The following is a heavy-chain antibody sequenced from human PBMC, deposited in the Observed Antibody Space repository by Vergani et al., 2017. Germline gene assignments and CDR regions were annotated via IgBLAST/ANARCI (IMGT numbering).Heavy chain of an antibody. CDR2: IYYSGST. J-gene: IGHJ3*02. V-gene: IGHV4-59*01. CDR3: ARRYWSDAFDI. Sequence: QVQLQESGPGLVKPSETLSLTCTVSGGSISSYYWSWIRQPPGKGLEWIGYIYYSGSTNYNPSLKSRVTISVDTSKNQFSLKLSSVTAAGTAVYYCARRYWSDAFDIWGQGTMVTVSS. CDR1: GGSISSYY. D-gene: IGHD2-8*02.